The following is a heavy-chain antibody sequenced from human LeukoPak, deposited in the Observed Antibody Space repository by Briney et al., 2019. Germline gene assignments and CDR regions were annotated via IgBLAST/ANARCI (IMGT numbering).Heavy chain of an antibody. CDR2: IYYSGST. V-gene: IGHV4-59*01. D-gene: IGHD1-14*01. Sequence: KPSETLSLTCTVSGDSISSSYWSWIRQPPGKGLEWIGYIYYSGSTNYNPSLKSRVTISVDTSKNQFSLKLSSVTAADTAVYYCVGGVGTTSWFDPWGQGTLVTVSS. J-gene: IGHJ5*02. CDR3: VGGVGTTSWFDP. CDR1: GDSISSSY.